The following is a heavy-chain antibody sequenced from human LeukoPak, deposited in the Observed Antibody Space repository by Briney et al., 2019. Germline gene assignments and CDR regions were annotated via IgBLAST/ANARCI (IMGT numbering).Heavy chain of an antibody. V-gene: IGHV3-48*04. CDR3: ARGCGLHLSPAPSYYDSRCRYFDA. CDR2: ISSTSTTI. J-gene: IGHJ4*02. D-gene: IGHD3-22*01. Sequence: GGSLRLSCAASGFTFSDYSMEWVRQAPGKGLEWISYISSTSTTIYYADSVRGRFTTSRDNAKNSLYLQMNSLRAEDTAVYYCARGCGLHLSPAPSYYDSRCRYFDAWGQGALVTVSS. CDR1: GFTFSDYS.